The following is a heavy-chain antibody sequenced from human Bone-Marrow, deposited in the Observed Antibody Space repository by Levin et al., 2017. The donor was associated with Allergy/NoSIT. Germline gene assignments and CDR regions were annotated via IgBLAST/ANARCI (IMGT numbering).Heavy chain of an antibody. CDR3: AKGVEYDYNILTGHYYYCDALDV. J-gene: IGHJ6*02. CDR2: ISGAGDYT. Sequence: GESLKISCEASGSTFSNYALTWVRQAPGKGLEWVSTISGAGDYTFYAESVKGRFPISRDNFKNMLYLQMNSLRVEDMAVYYCAKGVEYDYNILTGHYYYCDALDVWGQGTTVTVSS. D-gene: IGHD5-12*01. CDR1: GSTFSNYA. V-gene: IGHV3-23*01.